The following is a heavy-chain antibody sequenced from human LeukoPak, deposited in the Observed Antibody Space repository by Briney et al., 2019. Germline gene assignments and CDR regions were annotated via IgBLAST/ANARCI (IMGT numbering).Heavy chain of an antibody. CDR3: ATKQWLAPPPDS. CDR1: GFTFSKHW. D-gene: IGHD6-19*01. CDR2: INTDGTVT. V-gene: IGHV3-74*01. J-gene: IGHJ4*02. Sequence: PGGSLRLSCAASGFTFSKHWMLWVRQAPGKGLESVSRINTDGTVTTYADSVKGRFTVSRDNADNTMFLQMNSVSDKYTAVYYCATKQWLAPPPDSWGQGTPVTVSS.